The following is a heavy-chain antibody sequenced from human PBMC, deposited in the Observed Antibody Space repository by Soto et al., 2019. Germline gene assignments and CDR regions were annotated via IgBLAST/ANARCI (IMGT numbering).Heavy chain of an antibody. J-gene: IGHJ4*02. CDR3: ANVGGLTIHYNGY. CDR2: ISSSSTYI. D-gene: IGHD2-8*01. CDR1: GFTFSKYS. V-gene: IGHV3-21*04. Sequence: GGSLRLSCAASGFTFSKYSMNWVRQAPGKGLEWVSSISSSSTYIYYADSVKGRFTISRDNSRNMLFLQMNSLRADDTAIYYCANVGGLTIHYNGYLGQGT.